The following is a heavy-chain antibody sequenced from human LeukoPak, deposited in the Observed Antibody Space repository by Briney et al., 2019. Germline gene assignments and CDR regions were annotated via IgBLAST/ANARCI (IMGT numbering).Heavy chain of an antibody. CDR3: ARGYADFRVEGRYFHS. Sequence: SETLSLTCTVSDGSITNFDWSWVRQPPGKGLEVIGYVHYSGTANYNPSLRRRVTISIDTSKKHFFLKLKSVTAADTAVYYCARGYADFRVEGRYFHSWGQGILVTVSS. V-gene: IGHV4-59*01. J-gene: IGHJ4*02. CDR1: DGSITNFD. D-gene: IGHD4-17*01. CDR2: VHYSGTA.